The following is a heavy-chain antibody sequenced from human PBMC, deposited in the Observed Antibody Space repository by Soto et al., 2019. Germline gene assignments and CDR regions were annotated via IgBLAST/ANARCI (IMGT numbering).Heavy chain of an antibody. J-gene: IGHJ6*03. D-gene: IGHD6-13*01. CDR2: IWYDGSNK. V-gene: IGHV3-33*01. CDR1: GFTFSSYG. CDR3: ARADAGGHTSRYYYYMDV. Sequence: QVQLVESGGGVVQPGRSLRLSCAASGFTFSSYGMHWVRQAPGKGLEWVAVIWYDGSNKYYADSVKGRFTISRDNSNNTLYLQMNSLRAEDTAVYYCARADAGGHTSRYYYYMDVWGKGTTVTVSS.